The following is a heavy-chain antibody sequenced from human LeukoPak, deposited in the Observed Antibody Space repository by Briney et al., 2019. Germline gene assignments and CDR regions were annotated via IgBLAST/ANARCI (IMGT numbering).Heavy chain of an antibody. D-gene: IGHD3-3*01. V-gene: IGHV1-46*01. CDR3: ARGGSDTIYLSWFDP. CDR2: LNPAGGST. Sequence: ASVKVSCKASGYTFTSYYYIHWVRQAPGQGLEWIGILNPAGGSTSYAQKFQGRVTITADKSTSTAYMELSSLRSEDTAVYYCARGGSDTIYLSWFDPWGQGTLVTVSS. J-gene: IGHJ5*02. CDR1: GYTFTSYY.